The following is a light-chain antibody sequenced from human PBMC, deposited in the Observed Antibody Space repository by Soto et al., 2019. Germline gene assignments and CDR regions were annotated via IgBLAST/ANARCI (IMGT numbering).Light chain of an antibody. J-gene: IGKJ1*01. CDR2: GAS. V-gene: IGKV3-15*01. CDR1: RSVSSN. Sequence: EIVLTQSPGTLSLSPGETASLSCGASRSVSSNLAWYQQKPGQAPRLLIYGASTRATGIPARFSGSGSGTEFTLTISSLQSEDFAVYYCQQYNNWPRTFGQGTKVEIK. CDR3: QQYNNWPRT.